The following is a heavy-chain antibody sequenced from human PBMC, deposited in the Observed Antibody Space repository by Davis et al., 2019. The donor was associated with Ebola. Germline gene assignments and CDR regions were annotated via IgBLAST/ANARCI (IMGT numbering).Heavy chain of an antibody. D-gene: IGHD6-13*01. CDR1: GYSFTNNW. Sequence: GESLKISCQASGYSFTNNWIGWVRQMPGKGLEWMGIIFPGDSDTIYSPYFQGQVTISADKSISTAYLQWSSLKASDTAMYYCARRRSSPQWWFDPWGQGTLVTVSS. J-gene: IGHJ5*02. CDR3: ARRRSSPQWWFDP. CDR2: IFPGDSDT. V-gene: IGHV5-51*01.